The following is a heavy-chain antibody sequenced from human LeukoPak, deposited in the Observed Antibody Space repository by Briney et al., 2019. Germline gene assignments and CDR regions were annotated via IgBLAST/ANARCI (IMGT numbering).Heavy chain of an antibody. Sequence: PGGSLRLSCSASGFTFSGFGMHWVRQAPGKGLEWVSYISSSSSYTNYADSVKGRFTISRDNAKNSLYLQMNSLRAEDTAVYYCARGERYCSSTNCLDYWGQGTLVTVSS. CDR2: ISSSSSYT. D-gene: IGHD2-2*01. J-gene: IGHJ4*02. V-gene: IGHV3-21*05. CDR3: ARGERYCSSTNCLDY. CDR1: GFTFSGFG.